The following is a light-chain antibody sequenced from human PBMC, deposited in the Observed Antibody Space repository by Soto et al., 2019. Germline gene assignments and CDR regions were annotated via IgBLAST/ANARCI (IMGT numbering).Light chain of an antibody. CDR3: QQFSSYPLT. Sequence: DIVMTQSPGTLSASPGERATLSCRASQSVLSSLAWYQQKPGQPPRLLIYAASTRATGIPDRFSGGGSGTDFTLTISRLEPEDFAVYYCQQFSSYPLTFGGGTKVDIK. CDR2: AAS. J-gene: IGKJ4*01. V-gene: IGKV3-20*01. CDR1: QSVLSS.